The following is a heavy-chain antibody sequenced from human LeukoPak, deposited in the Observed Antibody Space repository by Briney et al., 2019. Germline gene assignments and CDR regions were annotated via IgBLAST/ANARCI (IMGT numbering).Heavy chain of an antibody. Sequence: GGSLTLSCAASGFTFSNAWMGWVRQAPGKGLEWIGRIKTKADGATTDYAAPAKGRFTISRDDSKNTLYLQMNSLKTEDTAVYYCITLRLGYWGQGTQVTVSS. J-gene: IGHJ4*02. V-gene: IGHV3-15*01. CDR2: IKTKADGATT. CDR3: ITLRLGY. CDR1: GFTFSNAW.